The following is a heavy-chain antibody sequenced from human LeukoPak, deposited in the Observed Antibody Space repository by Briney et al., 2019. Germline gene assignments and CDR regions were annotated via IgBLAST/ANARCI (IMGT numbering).Heavy chain of an antibody. CDR1: GFTFSSYA. CDR2: ISGSGGST. Sequence: PGGSLRLSCAASGFTFSSYAMSWVRQAPGKGLEWVSAISGSGGSTYYADSVKGRFTISRDNSKNTLYLQMNSLRAEDTAVYYCAKPLGGSGSYYNAASYDYWGQGTQVTVSS. J-gene: IGHJ4*02. V-gene: IGHV3-23*01. D-gene: IGHD3-10*01. CDR3: AKPLGGSGSYYNAASYDY.